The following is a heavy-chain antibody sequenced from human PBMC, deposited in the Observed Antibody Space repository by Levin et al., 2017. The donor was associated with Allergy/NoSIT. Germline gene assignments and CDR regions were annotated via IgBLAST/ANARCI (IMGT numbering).Heavy chain of an antibody. V-gene: IGHV1-2*02. J-gene: IGHJ5*02. Sequence: ASVKVSCKASGYTFTGYYMHWVRQAPGQGLEWMGWINPNSVGTNYAQKFQGRVTMTRDTSISTAYMELSRLRSDDTDVYYCARSALIAVAGIEVVWFDPWGQGTLVTVSS. CDR1: GYTFTGYY. CDR2: INPNSVGT. CDR3: ARSALIAVAGIEVVWFDP. D-gene: IGHD6-19*01.